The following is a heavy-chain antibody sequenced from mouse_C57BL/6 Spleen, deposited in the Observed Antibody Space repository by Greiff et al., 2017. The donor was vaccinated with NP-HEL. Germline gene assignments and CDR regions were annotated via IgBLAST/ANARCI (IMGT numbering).Heavy chain of an antibody. CDR1: GYAFSSSW. V-gene: IGHV1-82*01. CDR3: ARSDYYGSSRYYAMDY. J-gene: IGHJ4*01. CDR2: IYPGDGDT. D-gene: IGHD1-1*01. Sequence: VQLQESGPELVKPGASVKISCKASGYAFSSSWMNWVKQRPGKGLEWIGRIYPGDGDTNYNGKFKGKATLTADKSSSTAYMQLSSLTSEDSAVYFCARSDYYGSSRYYAMDYWGQGTSVTVSS.